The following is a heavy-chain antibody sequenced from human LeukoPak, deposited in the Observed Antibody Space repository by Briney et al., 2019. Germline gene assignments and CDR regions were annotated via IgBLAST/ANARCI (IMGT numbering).Heavy chain of an antibody. CDR2: NYWNDDK. CDR3: AHSIYDSSGYYYFDY. D-gene: IGHD3-22*01. V-gene: IGHV2-5*01. J-gene: IGHJ4*02. Sequence: ESGPTLVNPTQTLTLTCTFSGFSLSTSGVGVGWIRQPPGKALEWLAFNYWNDDKRYSPSLKSRLTITKDTSKNQVVLTMTNMDPMDTATYYCAHSIYDSSGYYYFDYWGQGTLVTVSS. CDR1: GFSLSTSGVG.